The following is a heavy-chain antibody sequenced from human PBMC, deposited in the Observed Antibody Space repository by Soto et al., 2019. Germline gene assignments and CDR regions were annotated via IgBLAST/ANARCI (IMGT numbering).Heavy chain of an antibody. CDR1: GGSISSSSYY. D-gene: IGHD3-22*01. CDR2: IYYSGST. CDR3: ARLNYYDSSGYYYPPYFDY. J-gene: IGHJ4*02. V-gene: IGHV4-39*01. Sequence: QLQLQESGPGLVKPSETLSLTCTVSGGSISSSSYYWGWIRQPPGKGLEWIGSIYYSGSTYYNPSLKSRVTIPVDTSKNQFSLKLSSVTAADTAVYYCARLNYYDSSGYYYPPYFDYWGQGTLVTVSS.